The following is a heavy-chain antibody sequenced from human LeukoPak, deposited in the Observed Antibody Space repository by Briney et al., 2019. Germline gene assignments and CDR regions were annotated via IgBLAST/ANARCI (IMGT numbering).Heavy chain of an antibody. D-gene: IGHD3-10*01. Sequence: GRSLRLSCAASGFTFDDYAMRWVRKAPGKALEWVSGISWNSGSIGYADSVKGRFTISRDNAKNSLYLQMNSLRAEDTAFYYCAKDIGYGSGSYFDYWGQGTLVTVSS. CDR3: AKDIGYGSGSYFDY. CDR2: ISWNSGSI. V-gene: IGHV3-9*01. J-gene: IGHJ4*02. CDR1: GFTFDDYA.